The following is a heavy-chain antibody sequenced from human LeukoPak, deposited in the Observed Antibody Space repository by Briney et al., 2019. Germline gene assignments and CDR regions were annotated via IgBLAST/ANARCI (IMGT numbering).Heavy chain of an antibody. Sequence: GRSLRLSCAASGFTFDDYAMHWVRQAPGKGLEWVSGISWNSGNIGYADSVKGRFTISRDNAKNSLYLQMNSLRAEDTALYYCAAGNALVSYFYGLDVWGQGTTVTVS. D-gene: IGHD1-14*01. CDR1: GFTFDDYA. J-gene: IGHJ6*02. V-gene: IGHV3-9*01. CDR3: AAGNALVSYFYGLDV. CDR2: ISWNSGNI.